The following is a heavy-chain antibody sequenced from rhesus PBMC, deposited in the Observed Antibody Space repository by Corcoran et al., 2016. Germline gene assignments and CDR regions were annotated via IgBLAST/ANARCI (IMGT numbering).Heavy chain of an antibody. V-gene: IGHV4-165*01. CDR3: AREGSHCTGSGCLDY. Sequence: QVQLQESGPGLVKPSATLSLPCAVSGCFFSGYYWGWVRQPPWTGREWIGYISGSSGSTDYNPSLKSRVTISTDTSKNQVSLKLSSVTAADTAVYYCAREGSHCTGSGCLDYWGQGVLVTVSS. CDR2: ISGSSGST. J-gene: IGHJ4*01. CDR1: GCFFSGYY. D-gene: IGHD2-21*01.